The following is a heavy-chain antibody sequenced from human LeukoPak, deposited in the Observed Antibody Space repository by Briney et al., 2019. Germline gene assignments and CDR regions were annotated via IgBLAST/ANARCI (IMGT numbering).Heavy chain of an antibody. Sequence: ASVKVSCKASGYTFSNYGISWVRQAPGLGLEWMGWINVYNGHTNYAQKLQGRVTMTTDTSTSTAYMELRSLRSGDTAVYYCARDLKRGYSSGRYSWGTGSSNDYWGQGTLVTVSS. CDR2: INVYNGHT. V-gene: IGHV1-18*01. CDR3: ARDLKRGYSSGRYSWGTGSSNDY. J-gene: IGHJ4*02. D-gene: IGHD6-19*01. CDR1: GYTFSNYG.